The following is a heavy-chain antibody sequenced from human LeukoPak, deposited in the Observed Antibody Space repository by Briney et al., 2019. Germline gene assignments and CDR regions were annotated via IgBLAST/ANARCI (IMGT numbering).Heavy chain of an antibody. CDR3: ARDESGSYGH. D-gene: IGHD1-26*01. J-gene: IGHJ4*02. CDR1: GYTFTSYG. V-gene: IGHV1-18*01. Sequence: ASVTVSCKASGYTFTSYGISWVRQAPGQGVEGMGWISAYNGNTNYAHKLQGSVTMTTDTSTSTAYMELRSLRSDATAVYYCARDESGSYGHWGQGTLVTVSS. CDR2: ISAYNGNT.